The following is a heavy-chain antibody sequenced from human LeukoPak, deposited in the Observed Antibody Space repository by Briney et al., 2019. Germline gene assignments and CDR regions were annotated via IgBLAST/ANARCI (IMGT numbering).Heavy chain of an antibody. CDR2: IYYSGST. CDR1: GGSVSSGSYY. D-gene: IGHD6-13*01. CDR3: AKTLAAAGAFDI. Sequence: SETLSLTCTVSGGSVSSGSYYWSWIRQPPGKGLGWIGYIYYSGSTNYNPSLKSRVTISVDTSKNQFSLKLSSVTAADTAVYYCAKTLAAAGAFDIWGQGTMVTVSS. V-gene: IGHV4-61*01. J-gene: IGHJ3*02.